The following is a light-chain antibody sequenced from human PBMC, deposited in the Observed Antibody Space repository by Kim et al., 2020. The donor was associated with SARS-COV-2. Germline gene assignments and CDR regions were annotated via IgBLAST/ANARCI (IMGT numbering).Light chain of an antibody. V-gene: IGLV2-14*03. J-gene: IGLJ3*02. CDR1: SSDIGSYKY. CDR3: TSYTSTNTLV. CDR2: DVS. Sequence: GQSITIPCTVTSSDIGSYKYVSWYQQHPGQAPNLIIFDVSDRPSGVSNRFSGSKSGNTASLTISGLQAEDEADYYCTSYTSTNTLVSGGGTQLTVL.